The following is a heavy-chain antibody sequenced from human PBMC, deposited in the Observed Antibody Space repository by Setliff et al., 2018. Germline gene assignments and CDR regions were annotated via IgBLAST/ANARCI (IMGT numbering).Heavy chain of an antibody. J-gene: IGHJ4*02. CDR2: IKQDGREK. V-gene: IGHV3-7*03. Sequence: GGSLRLSCVVSGFNFSNYWMSWVRHVPGKGMEWVANIKQDGREKNYAESVKGRFTISRDNVRSTLFLQMNSLRVEDTAVYYCAREPWQQLVVDYWGQGTLVTVSS. CDR3: AREPWQQLVVDY. D-gene: IGHD6-13*01. CDR1: GFNFSNYW.